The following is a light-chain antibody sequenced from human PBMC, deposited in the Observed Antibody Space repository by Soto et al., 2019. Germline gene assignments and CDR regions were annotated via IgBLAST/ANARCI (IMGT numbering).Light chain of an antibody. Sequence: EIVMTQSPATLSVSPGERATLSCRASQSVSSNLAWYQQKPGQAPRLLIYGASTRATGIPARFSGIGSGTEFTLTISSLQSEDFAVYYCQQYHNWPPEGLTFGGGTKVEIK. CDR3: QQYHNWPPEGLT. J-gene: IGKJ4*01. V-gene: IGKV3-15*01. CDR2: GAS. CDR1: QSVSSN.